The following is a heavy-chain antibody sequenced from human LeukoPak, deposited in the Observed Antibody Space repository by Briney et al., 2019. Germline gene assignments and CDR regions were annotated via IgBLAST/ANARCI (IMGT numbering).Heavy chain of an antibody. D-gene: IGHD1-26*01. CDR3: ARLGLVGATTQFFDY. Sequence: GESLKISSKGSGYSFTNYWIGWVRQMPGKGLEWMGIIYPGDSDTRYSPSFQGQVTISADKSISTAYLQWSSLKASDTAMYYCARLGLVGATTQFFDYWGQGTLVTVSS. J-gene: IGHJ4*02. CDR1: GYSFTNYW. CDR2: IYPGDSDT. V-gene: IGHV5-51*01.